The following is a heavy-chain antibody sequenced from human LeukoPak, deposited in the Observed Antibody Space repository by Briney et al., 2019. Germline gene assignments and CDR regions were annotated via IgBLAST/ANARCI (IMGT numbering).Heavy chain of an antibody. CDR1: GASISSYY. J-gene: IGHJ4*02. Sequence: LSLTCAVSGASISSYYWGWIRQPPGKGLEWVSHISSSGDIIDYAESVKGRFTISRDNAKNSLYLQMNSLRVEDTAVYYCTRQAGGNWGQGTLVTVSS. D-gene: IGHD1-26*01. CDR2: ISSSGDII. CDR3: TRQAGGN. V-gene: IGHV3-11*04.